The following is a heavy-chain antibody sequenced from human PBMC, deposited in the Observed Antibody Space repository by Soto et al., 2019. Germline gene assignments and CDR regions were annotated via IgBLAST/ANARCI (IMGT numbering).Heavy chain of an antibody. CDR1: GTTFSNFA. CDR2: INAGQGNT. D-gene: IGHD3-10*01. CDR3: ARAAWSSGSPRFDY. Sequence: ASVKVSCKASGTTFSNFAIGWVRQAPGQGLEWMGWINAGQGNTKYSQKFQDRVTLTRDTSASTAYMDLSSLRSEDTAVYYCARAAWSSGSPRFDYWGQGTLVTVSS. J-gene: IGHJ4*02. V-gene: IGHV1-3*01.